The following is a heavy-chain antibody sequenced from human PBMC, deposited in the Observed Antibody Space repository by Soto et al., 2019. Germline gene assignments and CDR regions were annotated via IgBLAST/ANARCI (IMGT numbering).Heavy chain of an antibody. J-gene: IGHJ6*03. CDR2: MNPNSGNT. V-gene: IGHV1-8*01. Sequence: ASVKVSCKASGYTFTSYDINWVRQATGQGLEWMGWMNPNSGNTGYAQKFQGRVTMTRNTSISTAYMELSSLRSEDTAVYYCARGLHGNHYYYYYYMDVWDKGTTVTVSS. CDR3: ARGLHGNHYYYYYYMDV. D-gene: IGHD2-8*01. CDR1: GYTFTSYD.